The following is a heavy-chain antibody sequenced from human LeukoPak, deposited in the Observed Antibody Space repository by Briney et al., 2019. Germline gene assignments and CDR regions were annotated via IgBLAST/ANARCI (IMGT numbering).Heavy chain of an antibody. J-gene: IGHJ4*02. Sequence: GGSLRLSCAASGFTFSSYAMSWVRQAPGKGLEWVSSISSSSSYIYYADSVKGRFTISRDNAKNSLYLQMNSLRAEDTAVYYCARDLTVFGVVIFFDYWGQGTLVTVSS. CDR3: ARDLTVFGVVIFFDY. CDR2: ISSSSSYI. CDR1: GFTFSSYA. V-gene: IGHV3-21*01. D-gene: IGHD3-3*01.